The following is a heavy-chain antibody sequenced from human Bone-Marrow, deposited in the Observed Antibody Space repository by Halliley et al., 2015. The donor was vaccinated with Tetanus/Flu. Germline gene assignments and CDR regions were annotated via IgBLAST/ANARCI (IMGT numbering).Heavy chain of an antibody. D-gene: IGHD3-3*01. CDR1: GWSISSGGHY. V-gene: IGHV4-31*03. CDR3: ARGLAYFDFRSGSPSGYFAL. J-gene: IGHJ2*01. Sequence: TLSLTCTVSGWSISSGGHYWSWIRQHPGKGLEGIGYIYYSGSTYYNPSLKSRVTISVDTTKNQFSLKLSSVTAADTAVYHCARGLAYFDFRSGSPSGYFALWGRGTLVTVSS. CDR2: IYYSGST.